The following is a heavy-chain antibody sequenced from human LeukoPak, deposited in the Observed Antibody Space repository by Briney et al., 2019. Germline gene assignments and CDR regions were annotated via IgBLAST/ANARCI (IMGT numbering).Heavy chain of an antibody. Sequence: PSETLSLTCTVSGGSISSSSYYWGWIRQPPGKGLEWIGSIYYSGSTYYNPSLKSRVTISVDTSKNQFSLKLSSVTAADTAVYHCARRRVGGSSSAFRYWGQGTLVTVSS. CDR1: GGSISSSSYY. CDR2: IYYSGST. J-gene: IGHJ4*02. V-gene: IGHV4-39*01. D-gene: IGHD6-6*01. CDR3: ARRRVGGSSSAFRY.